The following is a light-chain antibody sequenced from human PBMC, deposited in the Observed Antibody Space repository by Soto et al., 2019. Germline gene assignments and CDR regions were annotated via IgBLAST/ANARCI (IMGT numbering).Light chain of an antibody. V-gene: IGKV1-8*01. CDR1: QVISSY. Sequence: AIRMTQSPSSLSASTGNRVTNTCRASQVISSYLAWYQQKPGKAPKLLIYAASTLQSVVPSRFSGSGSGTDFTLTISCLQSEDFATYYCQQYYSYPLTFGGGTKVDIK. CDR3: QQYYSYPLT. CDR2: AAS. J-gene: IGKJ4*01.